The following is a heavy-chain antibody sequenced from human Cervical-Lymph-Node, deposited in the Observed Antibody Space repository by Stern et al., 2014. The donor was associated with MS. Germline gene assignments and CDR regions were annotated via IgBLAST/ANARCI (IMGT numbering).Heavy chain of an antibody. CDR2: IYWDEDK. V-gene: IGHV2-5*02. CDR3: AHITAYSGTYPPSY. D-gene: IGHD1-26*01. Sequence: QVTLKESGPTLVKPTQTLTLTCTFSGFSLSTNGVGVGWIRQPPGKALEWLALIYWDEDKRYSPSLKSRLTITKYTSKNQVVLTMTYMDPVDTATYYCAHITAYSGTYPPSYWGQGTLVTVSS. CDR1: GFSLSTNGVG. J-gene: IGHJ4*02.